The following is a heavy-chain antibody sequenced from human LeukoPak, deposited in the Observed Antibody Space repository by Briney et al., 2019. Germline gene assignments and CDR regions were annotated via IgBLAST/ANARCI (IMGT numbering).Heavy chain of an antibody. CDR2: IRYDGSNK. CDR3: AKEVPAARQYYFDY. D-gene: IGHD6-6*01. J-gene: IGHJ4*02. CDR1: GFTFSSYG. V-gene: IGHV3-30*02. Sequence: GGSLRLSCAASGFTFSSYGMHWVRQAPGKGLEWVAFIRYDGSNKYYADSVKGRFTISRDNSKNTLYLQMNSLRAEDTAVYYCAKEVPAARQYYFDYWGQGTLVTVSS.